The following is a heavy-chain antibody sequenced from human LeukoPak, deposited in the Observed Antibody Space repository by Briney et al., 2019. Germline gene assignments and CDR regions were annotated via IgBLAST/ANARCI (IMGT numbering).Heavy chain of an antibody. CDR2: ISSSSSTI. D-gene: IGHD3-10*01. Sequence: GGSLRLSCAASGFTFSSYSMNWVRQAPGKGLEWVSYISSSSSTIYYADSVKGRFTISRDNAKNSLYLQMNSLRAEDTAVYYCAREFRGVISYFDYWGQGTLVTVSS. J-gene: IGHJ4*02. V-gene: IGHV3-48*01. CDR3: AREFRGVISYFDY. CDR1: GFTFSSYS.